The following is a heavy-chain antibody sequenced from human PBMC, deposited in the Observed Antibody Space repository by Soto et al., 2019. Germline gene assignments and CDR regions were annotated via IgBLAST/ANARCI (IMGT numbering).Heavy chain of an antibody. J-gene: IGHJ6*02. CDR2: IYYSGST. CDR3: ARLGGRDYYYYYGMDV. Sequence: SETLSLTCTVSGGSISSSSYYWGWIRRPPGKGLEWIGSIYYSGSTYYNPSLKSRVTISVDTSKNQFSLKLSSVTAAETAVYYCARLGGRDYYYYYGMDVWGQGTTVTVSS. V-gene: IGHV4-39*01. CDR1: GGSISSSSYY.